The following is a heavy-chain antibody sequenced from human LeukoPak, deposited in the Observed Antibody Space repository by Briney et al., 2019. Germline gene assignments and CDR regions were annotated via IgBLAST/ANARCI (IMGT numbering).Heavy chain of an antibody. CDR2: INTDTRGT. J-gene: IGHJ4*02. D-gene: IGHD3-10*01. CDR1: GFTFTDYW. Sequence: TGGSLRLSCAASGFTFTDYWMHGVRQVPGKGLVWVSIINTDTRGTYYAESVKVRFTISRDNAKSTLYLQMDSLRAEDTAVYYCARAGADHFDNWGQGTLVTVSS. V-gene: IGHV3-74*01. CDR3: ARAGADHFDN.